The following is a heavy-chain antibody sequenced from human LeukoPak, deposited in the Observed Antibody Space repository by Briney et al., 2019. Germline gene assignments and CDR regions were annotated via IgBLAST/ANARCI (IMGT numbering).Heavy chain of an antibody. V-gene: IGHV1-69*01. J-gene: IGHJ4*02. CDR1: GGTFSSYA. D-gene: IGHD3-3*01. Sequence: SVTVSCTASGGTFSSYAISWVRQAPGQGLEWMGGIIPIFGTANYAQKFQGRVTITADESTSTAYMELSSLRSEDTAVYYCARGGWNDFWSGYYFDYWGQGTLVTVSS. CDR2: IIPIFGTA. CDR3: ARGGWNDFWSGYYFDY.